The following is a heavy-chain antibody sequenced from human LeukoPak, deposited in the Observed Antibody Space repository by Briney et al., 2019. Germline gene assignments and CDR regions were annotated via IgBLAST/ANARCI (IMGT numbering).Heavy chain of an antibody. J-gene: IGHJ3*02. V-gene: IGHV4-59*01. Sequence: SETLSLTCTVSGVSISSYYWSWIRQPPGKGLEWIAHIYHSGSTNYNPSLKSRVNISVDTSKKQFSLKLTSVTAADTAVYYCARGPYAGNYAFDIWGQGTMVTVSS. CDR1: GVSISSYY. CDR3: ARGPYAGNYAFDI. D-gene: IGHD4-23*01. CDR2: IYHSGST.